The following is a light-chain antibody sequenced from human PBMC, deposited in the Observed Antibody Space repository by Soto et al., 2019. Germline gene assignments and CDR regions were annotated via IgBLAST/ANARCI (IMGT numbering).Light chain of an antibody. J-gene: IGKJ1*01. V-gene: IGKV3-20*01. CDR2: GAS. CDR3: QQYGSSPL. CDR1: QSVSSSY. Sequence: EIVLTQSPGTLSLSPGERATLSCRASQSVSSSYLAWYQQKPGQAPRLLIYGASRRATGIPDRFSGSGSGTDFTLTISRLEPEDFAVYYCQQYGSSPLFGQGTKVDI.